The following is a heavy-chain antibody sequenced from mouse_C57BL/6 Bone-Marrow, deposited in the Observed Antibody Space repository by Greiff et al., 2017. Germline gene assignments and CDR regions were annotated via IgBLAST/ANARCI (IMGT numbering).Heavy chain of an antibody. V-gene: IGHV1-59*01. CDR1: GYTFTSYW. CDR2: IDPSDSYT. Sequence: QVQLQQPGAELVRPGTSVKLSCKASGYTFTSYWMHWVKQRPGQGLGWIGVIDPSDSYTNYNQKFKGKATLTVDTSSSTAYMQLSSLTSEDSAVYYCAHYYGSSYDAMDYWGQGTSVTVSS. CDR3: AHYYGSSYDAMDY. D-gene: IGHD1-1*01. J-gene: IGHJ4*01.